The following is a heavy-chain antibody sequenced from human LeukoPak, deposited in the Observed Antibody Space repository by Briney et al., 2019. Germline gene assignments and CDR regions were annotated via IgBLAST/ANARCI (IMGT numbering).Heavy chain of an antibody. V-gene: IGHV1-2*02. J-gene: IGHJ3*02. CDR1: GYTFTGHY. CDR3: ARCSTPHWIFDAFDI. Sequence: GSVKVSCKASGYTFTGHYMHWVRQAAGRGPAGMGWLNPNSGGTNYPQKFQGRVTMTRDTSISVSYMELSGLRSHDTAVYYCARCSTPHWIFDAFDIWGRGTMVTVSS. CDR2: LNPNSGGT. D-gene: IGHD1-1*01.